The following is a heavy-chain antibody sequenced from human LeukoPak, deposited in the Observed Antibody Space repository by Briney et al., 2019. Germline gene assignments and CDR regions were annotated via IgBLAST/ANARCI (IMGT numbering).Heavy chain of an antibody. CDR1: GGSISSYY. V-gene: IGHV4-59*12. D-gene: IGHD1-26*01. CDR2: IYYSGST. Sequence: PSETLSLTCTVSGGSISSYYWSWIRQPPGKGLEWIGYIYYSGSTNYNPSLKSRVTISVDTSKNQFPLKLSSVTAADTAVYYCARSPRSGSRLYWGQGTLVTVSS. J-gene: IGHJ4*02. CDR3: ARSPRSGSRLY.